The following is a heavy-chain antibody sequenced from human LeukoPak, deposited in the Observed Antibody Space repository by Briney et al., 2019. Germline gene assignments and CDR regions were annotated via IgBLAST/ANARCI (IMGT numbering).Heavy chain of an antibody. CDR1: GYSISSGYY. CDR2: IYHSGST. CDR3: ARGSRGRRAFDI. V-gene: IGHV4-38-2*01. D-gene: IGHD3-10*01. Sequence: PSETLSLTCAVSGYSISSGYYWGWIRQPPGKGLEWIGSIYHSGSTYYNPSLKSRVTISVDTSKNQFSLKLSSVTAADTAVYYCARGSRGRRAFDIWGQGTMVTVSS. J-gene: IGHJ3*02.